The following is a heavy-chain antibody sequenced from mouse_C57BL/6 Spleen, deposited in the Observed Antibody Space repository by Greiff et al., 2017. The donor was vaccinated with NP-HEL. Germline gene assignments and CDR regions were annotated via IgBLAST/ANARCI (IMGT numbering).Heavy chain of an antibody. CDR2: INPGSGGT. CDR1: GYAFTNYL. Sequence: QVQLQQSGAELVRPGTSVKVSCKASGYAFTNYLIEWVKQRPGQGLEWIGVINPGSGGTNYNEKFKGKATLTADKSSSTAYMQLSSLTSEDSAVYFCARDGKGISFAYWGQETLVTVSA. J-gene: IGHJ3*01. V-gene: IGHV1-54*01. CDR3: ARDGKGISFAY. D-gene: IGHD2-14*01.